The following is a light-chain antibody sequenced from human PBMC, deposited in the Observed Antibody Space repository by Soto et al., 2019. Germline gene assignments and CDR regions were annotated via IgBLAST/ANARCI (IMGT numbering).Light chain of an antibody. J-gene: IGKJ1*01. CDR2: GTS. CDR3: QHYVDSSWT. Sequence: VLTQSPDTLALSTGGRVTLSCRADKSVSNTLLTWFQHNPGQAPRLVIFGTSIRAPGIPDRFIGRGSGTDFTLTISRLEPDDFAVYYCQHYVDSSWTFVQRTKVDIX. CDR1: KSVSNTL. V-gene: IGKV3-20*01.